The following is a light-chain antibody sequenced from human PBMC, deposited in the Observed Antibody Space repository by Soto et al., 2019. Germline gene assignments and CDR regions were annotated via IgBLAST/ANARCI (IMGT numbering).Light chain of an antibody. CDR3: QQYNNWPRT. CDR1: QSVSSN. V-gene: IGKV3-15*01. J-gene: IGKJ1*01. Sequence: EIVMTQSPATLSVSPGERATLSCRASQSVSSNLAWYQQKPGQAPRLLIYGASTRATGIPDRFSGSGSGTEFTLTISSLQSEDVAVYYCQQYNNWPRTFGQGTKVDIK. CDR2: GAS.